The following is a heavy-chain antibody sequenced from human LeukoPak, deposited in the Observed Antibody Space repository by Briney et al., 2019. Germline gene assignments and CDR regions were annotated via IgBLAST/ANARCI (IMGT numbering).Heavy chain of an antibody. CDR3: AKGTTYYYDSSGPAEDV. D-gene: IGHD3-22*01. CDR2: ISGSGGST. CDR1: GFTFSSYA. Sequence: GGSLRLSCAASGFTFSSYAMSWVRQAPGKGLEWVSAISGSGGSTHYADSVKGRFTISRDNSKNTLYLQMNSLRAEDTAVYYCAKGTTYYYDSSGPAEDVWGQGTTVTVSS. J-gene: IGHJ6*02. V-gene: IGHV3-23*01.